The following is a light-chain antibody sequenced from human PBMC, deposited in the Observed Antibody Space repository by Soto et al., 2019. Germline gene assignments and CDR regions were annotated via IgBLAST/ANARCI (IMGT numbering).Light chain of an antibody. CDR3: QQCGSSPIT. V-gene: IGKV3-20*01. J-gene: IGKJ5*01. CDR2: GAS. CDR1: QSVFSS. Sequence: EIVLSQSPGTLSLSPGERATLSCRASQSVFSSLAWFQQRPGQAPRLLIYGASSRATGIPDRFSGSGSGTDFTLTISRLEPEDFAVYYCQQCGSSPITFGQGTRLEIK.